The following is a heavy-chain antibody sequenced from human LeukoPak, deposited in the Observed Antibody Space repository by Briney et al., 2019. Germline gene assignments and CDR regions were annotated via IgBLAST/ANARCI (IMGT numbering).Heavy chain of an antibody. D-gene: IGHD2-8*01. CDR2: IHYSGST. CDR1: GDSITTNNYY. J-gene: IGHJ4*02. V-gene: IGHV4-39*01. CDR3: WRPHCSNSVCSSSRVDF. Sequence: PSETLSLTCGVSGDSITTNNYYWGWIRQPPGKGLEWIGNIHYSGSTYYSPSLKNRVTISVDTSKNQFSLRLKSVTAADTAVYYCWRPHCSNSVCSSSRVDFWGQGTLVTVSS.